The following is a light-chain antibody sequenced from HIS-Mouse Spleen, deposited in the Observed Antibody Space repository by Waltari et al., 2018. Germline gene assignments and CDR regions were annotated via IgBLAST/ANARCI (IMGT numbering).Light chain of an antibody. J-gene: IGLJ1*01. CDR1: SPNLGSNS. CDR3: AAWDDSLSGYV. V-gene: IGLV1-47*01. CDR2: RKN. Sequence: QSVLTQPPSASGTPGQRVTISCSGSSPNLGSNSVYWYQHPPGTAPTLLIYRKNQRPSGVPDRFSGSKSGTSASLAFSGLRSEDEADYYCAAWDDSLSGYVFGTGTKVTVL.